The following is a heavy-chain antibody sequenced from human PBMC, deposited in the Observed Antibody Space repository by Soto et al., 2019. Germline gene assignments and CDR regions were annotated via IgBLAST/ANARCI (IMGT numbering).Heavy chain of an antibody. D-gene: IGHD6-6*01. V-gene: IGHV3-33*01. Sequence: QVQLVESGGGVVQPGRSLRLSCAASGFTFSSYGMHWVRQAPGKGLEWVAVIWYDGSNKYYADSVKGRFTISRDNSKNTLYLQMNSLRGEDTAVYYCARDLGGWYSSSSIDYWGQGTLVTVSS. CDR2: IWYDGSNK. CDR1: GFTFSSYG. J-gene: IGHJ4*02. CDR3: ARDLGGWYSSSSIDY.